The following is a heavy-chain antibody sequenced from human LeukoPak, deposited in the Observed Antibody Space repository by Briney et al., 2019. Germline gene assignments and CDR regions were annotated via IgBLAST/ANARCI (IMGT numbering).Heavy chain of an antibody. CDR3: ARGSGPGNNWFDP. V-gene: IGHV4-39*07. J-gene: IGHJ5*02. D-gene: IGHD2-15*01. CDR2: IYYSGST. CDR1: GGSISSSSYY. Sequence: SETLSLTCTVSGGSISSSSYYWGWIRQPPGKGLEWIGSIYYSGSTYYNPSLKSRVTISVDTSKNQFSLKLSSVTAADTAVYYCARGSGPGNNWFDPWGQGTLVTVSS.